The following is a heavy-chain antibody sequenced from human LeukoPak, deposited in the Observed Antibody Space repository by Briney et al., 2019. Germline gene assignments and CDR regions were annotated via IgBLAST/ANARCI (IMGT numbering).Heavy chain of an antibody. Sequence: ASVTVSCKASGYTFTSYYMHWVRQAPGQGLEWVGRIIPDSGATNYAQKFRDRVTMTSDTATSTVYMELSSLRSEDTAVYHCVREESGGYFDYWGQGTLVSVSS. J-gene: IGHJ4*02. V-gene: IGHV1-46*01. D-gene: IGHD2-8*02. CDR3: VREESGGYFDY. CDR2: IIPDSGAT. CDR1: GYTFTSYY.